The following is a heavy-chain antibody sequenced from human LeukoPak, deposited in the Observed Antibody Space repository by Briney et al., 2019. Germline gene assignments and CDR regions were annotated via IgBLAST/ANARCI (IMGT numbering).Heavy chain of an antibody. Sequence: PGGSLRLSCAASGFTFSSYSINWVGQAPGKGLEWVSSISSSSSYIYYADSVKGRFTISRDNAKNSLYLQMNSLRAEDTAVYYCARDQGDYDRSGYYYEPYYFDYWGQGTLVTVSS. CDR1: GFTFSSYS. J-gene: IGHJ4*02. V-gene: IGHV3-21*01. CDR3: ARDQGDYDRSGYYYEPYYFDY. D-gene: IGHD3-22*01. CDR2: ISSSSSYI.